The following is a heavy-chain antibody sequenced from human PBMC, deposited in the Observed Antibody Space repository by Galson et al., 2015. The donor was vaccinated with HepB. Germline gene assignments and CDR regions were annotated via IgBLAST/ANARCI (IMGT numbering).Heavy chain of an antibody. Sequence: CAISGDSVSSNRAAWNWIRRSPSRGLEWLGRTYYRSKWYSDYAVSVKSRITINSDTSKSQFSLQLNSVTPEDTAVYYCARGVALSGFDNWGQGTLVTVSS. J-gene: IGHJ4*02. V-gene: IGHV6-1*01. D-gene: IGHD2-21*01. CDR3: ARGVALSGFDN. CDR1: GDSVSSNRAA. CDR2: TYYRSKWYS.